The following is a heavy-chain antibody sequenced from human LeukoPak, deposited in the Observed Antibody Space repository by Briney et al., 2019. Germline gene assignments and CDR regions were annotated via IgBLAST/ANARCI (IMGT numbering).Heavy chain of an antibody. CDR3: ARDYGDYVHYYMDV. CDR2: INHSGST. D-gene: IGHD4-17*01. V-gene: IGHV4-34*01. J-gene: IGHJ6*03. CDR1: GGSFSAYY. Sequence: SETLSLTCAVYGGSFSAYYWSWIPQPPGKGLEGIGEINHSGSTNYNPSLKSRVTISVDTSKNQFSLKLTPVTAADTAVYYCARDYGDYVHYYMDVWGKGTTVTVSS.